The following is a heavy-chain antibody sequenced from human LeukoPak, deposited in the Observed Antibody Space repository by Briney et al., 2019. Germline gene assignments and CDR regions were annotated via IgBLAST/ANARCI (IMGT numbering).Heavy chain of an antibody. CDR1: GFTFSNAW. D-gene: IGHD2-2*01. V-gene: IGHV3-23*01. J-gene: IGHJ4*02. CDR2: ISASGANR. Sequence: GGSLRLSCAASGFTFSNAWMSWVRQAPGKGLEWVSGISASGANRYYADSVKGRFTISRDNSRDTLSVQINSLRAEDTAVYYCAKLQSVVIPAAMLGFDYWGQGILVTVSS. CDR3: AKLQSVVIPAAMLGFDY.